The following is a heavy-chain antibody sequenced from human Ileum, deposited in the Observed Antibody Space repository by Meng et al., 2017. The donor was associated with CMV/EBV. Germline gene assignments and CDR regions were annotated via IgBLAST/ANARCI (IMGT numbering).Heavy chain of an antibody. Sequence: GGSLRLSCAASGFTFSSYGMHWVRQAPGKGLEWVAFIQYDGSHKYYIDPVKGRFTISRDNSKNILYLQMNSLRAEDTAVYYCAKDTYNSGCHPWGQGTLVTVSS. CDR1: GFTFSSYG. CDR2: IQYDGSHK. V-gene: IGHV3-30*02. D-gene: IGHD6-19*01. CDR3: AKDTYNSGCHP. J-gene: IGHJ5*02.